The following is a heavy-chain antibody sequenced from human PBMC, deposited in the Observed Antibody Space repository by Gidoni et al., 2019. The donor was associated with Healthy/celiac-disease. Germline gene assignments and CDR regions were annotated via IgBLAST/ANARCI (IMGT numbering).Heavy chain of an antibody. J-gene: IGHJ4*02. CDR3: ARHDYGGHFDY. Sequence: QLQLQESGPGLVKPSETLSLTCTVSGGSISSSSYYWGWIRQPPGQGLEWIGSIYYSGSTYYNPSLKSRVTISVDTSKNQFSLKLSSVTAADTAVYYCARHDYGGHFDYWGQGTLVTVSS. D-gene: IGHD4-17*01. CDR1: GGSISSSSYY. CDR2: IYYSGST. V-gene: IGHV4-39*01.